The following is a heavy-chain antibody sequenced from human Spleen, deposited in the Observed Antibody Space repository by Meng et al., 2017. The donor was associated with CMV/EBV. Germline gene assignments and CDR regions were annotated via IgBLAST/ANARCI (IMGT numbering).Heavy chain of an antibody. CDR2: INDRGRT. CDR3: ARGWDSGGYYDY. Sequence: TCAVSGGPFSNYYWTWIRQSPEKGLEWVGEINDRGRTNYSPSLNNRVSISLDTSKKEFSLRLTSVTAADTAVYFCARGWDSGGYYDYWGQGTLVTVSS. CDR1: GGPFSNYY. D-gene: IGHD3-22*01. J-gene: IGHJ4*02. V-gene: IGHV4-34*01.